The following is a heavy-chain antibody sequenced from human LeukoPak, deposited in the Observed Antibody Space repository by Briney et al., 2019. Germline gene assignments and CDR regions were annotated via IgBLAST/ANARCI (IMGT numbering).Heavy chain of an antibody. D-gene: IGHD3-22*01. CDR1: GYTFTSYD. CDR3: ARAYYDSSGSDY. CDR2: MNPNSGNT. J-gene: IGHJ4*02. V-gene: IGHV1-8*01. Sequence: ASVKVSCKASGYTFTSYDINWVRQATGQGLEWMGWMNPNSGNTGYAQKFQGRVTMTRNTSISTAYMELSSLRSDDTAVYYCARAYYDSSGSDYWGQGALVTVSS.